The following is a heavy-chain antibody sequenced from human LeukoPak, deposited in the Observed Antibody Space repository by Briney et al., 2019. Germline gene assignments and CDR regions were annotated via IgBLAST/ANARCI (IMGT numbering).Heavy chain of an antibody. CDR2: IIPIFGTA. V-gene: IGHV1-69*05. CDR1: GGTFSSYA. CDR3: ASSLRGYNYFDY. Sequence: GSSVKVSCKASGGTFSSYAISWVRQAPGQGLEWMGRIIPIFGTASYAQKFQGRVTITTDESASTAYMELSSLRSEDTAVYYCASSLRGYNYFDYWGQGTLVTVSS. J-gene: IGHJ4*02. D-gene: IGHD5-24*01.